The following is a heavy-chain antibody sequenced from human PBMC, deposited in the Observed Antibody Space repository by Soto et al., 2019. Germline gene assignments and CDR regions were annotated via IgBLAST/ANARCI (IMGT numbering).Heavy chain of an antibody. CDR2: IYYSGST. J-gene: IGHJ5*02. CDR1: GGSVSSGSYY. CDR3: ARDDEKGDWFDP. Sequence: QVQLQESGPGLVKPSETLSLTYTVSGGSVSSGSYYWSWIRQPPGKGLEWIGYIYYSGSTNYNPSLKSRVTISVDTSKNQFSLKLSSVTAADTAVYYCARDDEKGDWFDPWGQGTLVTVSS. D-gene: IGHD3-16*01. V-gene: IGHV4-61*01.